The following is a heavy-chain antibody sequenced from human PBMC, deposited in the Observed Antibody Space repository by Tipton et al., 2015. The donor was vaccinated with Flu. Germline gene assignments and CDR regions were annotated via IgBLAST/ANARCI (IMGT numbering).Heavy chain of an antibody. CDR2: IWYDGSNK. Sequence: SGFTFSSYGMHWVRQAPGKGLEWVAVIWYDGSNKYYADSVKGRFTISRDNSKNTLYLQMNSLRAEDTAVYYCARDLSRGTAAGLYDYWGQGTLVTVSS. J-gene: IGHJ4*02. V-gene: IGHV3-33*01. D-gene: IGHD6-13*01. CDR1: GFTFSSYG. CDR3: ARDLSRGTAAGLYDY.